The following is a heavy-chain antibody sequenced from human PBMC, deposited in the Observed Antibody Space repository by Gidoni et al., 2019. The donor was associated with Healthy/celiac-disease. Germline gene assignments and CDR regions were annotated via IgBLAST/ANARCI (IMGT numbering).Heavy chain of an antibody. CDR1: GGSISRSNW. CDR3: ARVVRGVIISPNWFDP. J-gene: IGHJ5*02. CDR2: IYHSGST. V-gene: IGHV4-4*02. D-gene: IGHD3-10*01. Sequence: QVQLQESGPGLVKPSGTLSLTCAFSGGSISRSNWWSWVRQPPGKGLEWIGEIYHSGSTNYNPSLKSRVTISVDKSKNQFSLKLSSVTAADTAVYYCARVVRGVIISPNWFDPWGQGTLVTVSS.